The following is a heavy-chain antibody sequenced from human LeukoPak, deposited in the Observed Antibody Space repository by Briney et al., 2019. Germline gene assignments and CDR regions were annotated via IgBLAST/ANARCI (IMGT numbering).Heavy chain of an antibody. V-gene: IGHV4-34*01. CDR1: GFTFRSYA. J-gene: IGHJ4*02. Sequence: GSLRLSCAASGFTFRSYAMSWVRQPPGKGLEWIGEINHSGSTNYNPSLKSRVTISVDTSKNQFSLKLSSVTAADTAVYYCARGALSYSSSWYDYWGQGTLVTVSS. CDR3: ARGALSYSSSWYDY. D-gene: IGHD6-13*01. CDR2: INHSGST.